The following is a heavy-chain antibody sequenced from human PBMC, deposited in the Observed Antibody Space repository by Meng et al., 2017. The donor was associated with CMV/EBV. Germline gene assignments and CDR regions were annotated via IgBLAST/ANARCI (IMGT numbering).Heavy chain of an antibody. Sequence: SVKVSCKASGGTFSSYAISWVRQAPGQGLEWMGGIIPIFGTANYAQKFQGRVTITADESTSTAYMELSSLRSEDTAVYYCARVRNSKTYDFWSSKNVGPMDVWGQGTTVTVSS. CDR1: GGTFSSYA. CDR3: ARVRNSKTYDFWSSKNVGPMDV. CDR2: IIPIFGTA. J-gene: IGHJ6*02. V-gene: IGHV1-69*13. D-gene: IGHD3-3*01.